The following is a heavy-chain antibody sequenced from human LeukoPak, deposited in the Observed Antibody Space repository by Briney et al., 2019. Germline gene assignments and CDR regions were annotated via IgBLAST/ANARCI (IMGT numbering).Heavy chain of an antibody. V-gene: IGHV6-1*01. CDR3: ARARAGGGLFDH. D-gene: IGHD6-13*01. J-gene: IGHJ4*02. Sequence: SQTLSLTCDISGDSFSNNNTAWSWIRQSPSRGLEWLGRTYYRSKWYNDYAVSVKSRISINPDTSKNQFSLQLNFVTPEDTAVYYCARARAGGGLFDHWGQGTLVTVSS. CDR2: TYYRSKWYN. CDR1: GDSFSNNNTA.